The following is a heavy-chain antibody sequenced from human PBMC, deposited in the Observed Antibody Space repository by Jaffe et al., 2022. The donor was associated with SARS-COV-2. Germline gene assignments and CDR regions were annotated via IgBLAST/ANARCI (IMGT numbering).Heavy chain of an antibody. V-gene: IGHV3-48*02. CDR2: ISSSSGTI. D-gene: IGHD6-6*01. CDR3: VRDREGYHSSFWFGP. CDR1: GFTFSTYS. J-gene: IGHJ5*02. Sequence: EVQLVESGGGLVQPGGSLRLSCAASGFTFSTYSMNWVRQAPGKGLEWISYISSSSGTIYYADSVKGRFTVSRDNGKNSLYLQMNSLRDEDTAVYYCVRDREGYHSSFWFGPWGQGTLVTVSS.